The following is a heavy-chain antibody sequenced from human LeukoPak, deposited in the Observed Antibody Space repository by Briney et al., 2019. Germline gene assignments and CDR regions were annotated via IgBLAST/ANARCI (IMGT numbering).Heavy chain of an antibody. CDR2: IYPGDSDT. J-gene: IGHJ4*02. Sequence: GESLKISCKGSGYSFTRYWISWVRQMPGKGLEWMGIIYPGDSDTRYSPSFQGQVTISVDKSISTAYLQWSSLKASDTAMYYCARLSLGGYSGYSPFDNWGQGTLVTVSS. CDR3: ARLSLGGYSGYSPFDN. V-gene: IGHV5-51*01. D-gene: IGHD5-12*01. CDR1: GYSFTRYW.